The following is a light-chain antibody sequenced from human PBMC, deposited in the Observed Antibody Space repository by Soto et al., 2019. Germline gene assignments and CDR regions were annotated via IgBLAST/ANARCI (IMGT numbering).Light chain of an antibody. J-gene: IGKJ2*01. Sequence: DIVMTQSPDSLAVSLGERATINCKSSQSVLYSSNNKNYLAWYQQKPGQPPKLLIYWASTRESGVPDRFSGSGSGTDFTLAISSLQAEDAAVYYCQQHYTTPRTFGQGTKVDIK. CDR1: QSVLYSSNNKNY. CDR3: QQHYTTPRT. V-gene: IGKV4-1*01. CDR2: WAS.